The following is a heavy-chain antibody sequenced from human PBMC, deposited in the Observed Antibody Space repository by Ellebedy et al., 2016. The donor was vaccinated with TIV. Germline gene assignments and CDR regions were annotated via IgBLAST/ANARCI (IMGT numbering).Heavy chain of an antibody. J-gene: IGHJ3*02. V-gene: IGHV4-61*02. D-gene: IGHD3-22*01. Sequence: SETLSLXCTVSGASINSGSYYWSWIRQPAGKGLEWIGRIHTSGSTNYNPSLESRVTLSMDRAKIQFSLMLTSVTAADTAVYYCARSSDDNLWVFHIWGQGTMVIVSS. CDR2: IHTSGST. CDR1: GASINSGSYY. CDR3: ARSSDDNLWVFHI.